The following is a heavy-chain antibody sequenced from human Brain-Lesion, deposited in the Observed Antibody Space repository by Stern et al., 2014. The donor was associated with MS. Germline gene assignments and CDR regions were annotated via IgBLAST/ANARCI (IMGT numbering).Heavy chain of an antibody. CDR1: GGSISSSNW. CDR2: IYHSGGT. Sequence: AQLVESGPGLVKPSGTLSLTCAVSGGSISSSNWWSWVRQSPGKGLEWIGEIYHSGGTKYSPSFESRVIISVDKSKNQFSLKLSYVTAADTAVYYCARELPDLNAFDIWGQGTMVTVSS. CDR3: ARELPDLNAFDI. D-gene: IGHD1-14*01. J-gene: IGHJ3*02. V-gene: IGHV4-4*02.